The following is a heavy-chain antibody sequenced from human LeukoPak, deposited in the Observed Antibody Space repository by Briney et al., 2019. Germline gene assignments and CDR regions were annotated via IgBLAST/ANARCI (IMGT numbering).Heavy chain of an antibody. Sequence: SETLSLTCTVSGGSISSYYWSWIRQPPGKGLEWIGYIYDSGSTNYNPSLKSRVTISIDTSKNQFSLKLSSVIAADTAVYYCARTKRYPSYYFDYWGQGTLVTVSS. V-gene: IGHV4-59*01. CDR2: IYDSGST. J-gene: IGHJ4*02. CDR1: GGSISSYY. D-gene: IGHD2-2*02. CDR3: ARTKRYPSYYFDY.